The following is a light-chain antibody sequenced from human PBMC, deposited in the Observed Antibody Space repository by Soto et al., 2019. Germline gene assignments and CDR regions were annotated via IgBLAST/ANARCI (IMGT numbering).Light chain of an antibody. J-gene: IGKJ2*01. V-gene: IGKV3-15*01. CDR3: QQYNHWPS. Sequence: EIVMTQSPATLSVSPGESATLSCRASPSVGSNLAWYQQKPGQSPRLLMYGASTRATGIPARFSGGGSGTEFTLTSDSLQSEAFAVYFCQQYNHWPSFGQGTKL. CDR2: GAS. CDR1: PSVGSN.